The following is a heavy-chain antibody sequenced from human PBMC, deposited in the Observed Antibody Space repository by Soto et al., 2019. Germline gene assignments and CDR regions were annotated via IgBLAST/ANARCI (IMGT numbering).Heavy chain of an antibody. V-gene: IGHV1-18*01. D-gene: IGHD3-3*01. CDR1: GYTFTSYG. J-gene: IGHJ6*02. CDR2: ISAYNGNT. Sequence: ASVKVSCKASGYTFTSYGISWVRQAPGQGLEWMGWISAYNGNTNYAQKLQGRVTMTTDTSTSTAYMELRSLRSDDTAVYYRARDRYYGFWSGYSLNYYYYGMDVWGQGTTVTVSS. CDR3: ARDRYYGFWSGYSLNYYYYGMDV.